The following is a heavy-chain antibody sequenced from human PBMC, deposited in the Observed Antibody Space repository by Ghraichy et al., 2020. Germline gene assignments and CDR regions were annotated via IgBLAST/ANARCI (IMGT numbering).Heavy chain of an antibody. CDR3: AKGLWSSFDY. D-gene: IGHD5-18*01. CDR1: GFTFSSYA. V-gene: IGHV3-23*01. CDR2: ISGSGGST. J-gene: IGHJ4*02. Sequence: LNISCAASGFTFSSYAMSWVRQAPGKGLEWVSAISGSGGSTYYADSVKGRFTISRDNSKNTLYLQMNSLRAEDTAVYYCAKGLWSSFDYWGQGTLVTVSS.